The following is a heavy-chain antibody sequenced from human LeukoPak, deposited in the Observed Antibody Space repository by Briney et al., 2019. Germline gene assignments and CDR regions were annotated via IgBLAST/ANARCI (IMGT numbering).Heavy chain of an antibody. J-gene: IGHJ4*02. V-gene: IGHV4-59*01. CDR3: ASSLWFGELGYFDY. CDR2: IYYSGGT. D-gene: IGHD3-10*01. CDR1: GGSISSYY. Sequence: PSEILSLTCTVSGGSISSYYWSWIRQPPGKGLEWIGYIYYSGGTNYNPSLKSRVTISVDTSKNQFSLKLSSVTAADTAVYYCASSLWFGELGYFDYWGQGTLVTVSS.